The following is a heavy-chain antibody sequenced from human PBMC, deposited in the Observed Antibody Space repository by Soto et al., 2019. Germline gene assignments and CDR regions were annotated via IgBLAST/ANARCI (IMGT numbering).Heavy chain of an antibody. Sequence: QMQLQESGPGLVKPSETMSLTCTVSGGSVSSDSYYWSWIRQPPGKGLEWIGYNYKSGSTNYSPSFQSRVSISVDTSKNQFSLELSSVTAADTAVYYCATYLVGGSGSGYWGQGILVTVSS. D-gene: IGHD1-26*01. CDR3: ATYLVGGSGSGY. CDR2: NYKSGST. J-gene: IGHJ4*02. CDR1: GGSVSSDSYY. V-gene: IGHV4-61*01.